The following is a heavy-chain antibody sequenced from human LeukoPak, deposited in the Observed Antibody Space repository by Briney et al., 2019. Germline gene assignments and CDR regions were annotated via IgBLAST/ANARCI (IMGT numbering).Heavy chain of an antibody. Sequence: SETLTLTCTVSGGSISSGGYYWSWIRQHPGKGLEWIGYIYYSGSTYYNPSLKSRVTISVDTSKNQFSLKLSSVTAADTAVYYCAREGDGGSYYYYYGMDVWGQGTTVTVSS. CDR2: IYYSGST. CDR3: AREGDGGSYYYYYGMDV. J-gene: IGHJ6*02. CDR1: GGSISSGGYY. V-gene: IGHV4-31*03. D-gene: IGHD3-16*01.